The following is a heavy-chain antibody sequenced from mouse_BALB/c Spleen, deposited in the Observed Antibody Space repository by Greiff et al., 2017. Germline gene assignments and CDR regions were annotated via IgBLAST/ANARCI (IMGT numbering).Heavy chain of an antibody. J-gene: IGHJ4*01. CDR2: ISSGSSTI. CDR3: ARGEDYYGSSDAMDY. Sequence: EVKLVESGGGLVQPGGSRKLSCAASGFTFSSFGMHWVRQAPEKGLEWVAYISSGSSTIYYADTVKGRFTISRDNPKNTLFLQMTSLRSEDTAMYYCARGEDYYGSSDAMDYWGQGTSVTVSS. D-gene: IGHD1-1*01. CDR1: GFTFSSFG. V-gene: IGHV5-17*02.